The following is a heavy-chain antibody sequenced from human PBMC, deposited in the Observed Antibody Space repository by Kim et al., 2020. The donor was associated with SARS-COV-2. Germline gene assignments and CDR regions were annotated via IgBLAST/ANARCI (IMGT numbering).Heavy chain of an antibody. CDR1: GFTFSNYW. V-gene: IGHV3-7*01. CDR2: ITQDASEK. Sequence: GGSLRLSCAASGFTFSNYWMRWVRQAPGKGLECVATITQDASEKNYVDSVKGRFTISRDNAKNSLDLQMNSLRAEDTAVYYCARGGWYFEVWGRGTLVTVSS. CDR3: ARGGWYFEV. J-gene: IGHJ2*01.